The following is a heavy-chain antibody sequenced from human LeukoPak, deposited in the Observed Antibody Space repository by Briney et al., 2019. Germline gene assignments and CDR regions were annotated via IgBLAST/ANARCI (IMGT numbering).Heavy chain of an antibody. CDR2: IKQDGSEK. V-gene: IGHV3-7*01. CDR3: AREPVSPLPDY. Sequence: GGSLRLSCAASGFTFSSYWMSWVRQAPGKRLEWVANIKQDGSEKYYVDSVKGRFTISRDNAKNSLYLQMNSLRAEDTAVYYCAREPVSPLPDYWGQGTLVTVSS. CDR1: GFTFSSYW. D-gene: IGHD1-14*01. J-gene: IGHJ4*02.